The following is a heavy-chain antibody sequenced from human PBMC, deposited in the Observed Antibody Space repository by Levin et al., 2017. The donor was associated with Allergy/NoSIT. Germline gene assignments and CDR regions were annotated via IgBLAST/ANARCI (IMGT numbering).Heavy chain of an antibody. D-gene: IGHD1-26*01. V-gene: IGHV1-2*02. CDR3: AREKASGRHGAFDI. CDR2: INPNSGGT. J-gene: IGHJ3*02. CDR1: GYTFTGYY. Sequence: VASVKVSCKASGYTFTGYYMHWVRQAPGQGLEWMGWINPNSGGTNYAQKFQGRVTMTRDTSISTAYMELSRLRSDDTAVYYCAREKASGRHGAFDIWGQGTMVTVSS.